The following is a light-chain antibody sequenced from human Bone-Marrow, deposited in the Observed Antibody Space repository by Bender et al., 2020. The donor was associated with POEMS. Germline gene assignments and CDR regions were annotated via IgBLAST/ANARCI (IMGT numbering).Light chain of an antibody. V-gene: IGLV3-1*01. CDR3: QSWGSNTAV. Sequence: SYELTQPPSVSVSPGQTATITCSGEKLGEEYACWYQQKPGQSPVVVIYQDPKRPSGIPERFSGSTSGNTASLTISGTQTMDEADYYCQSWGSNTAVFGGGTKLTVL. J-gene: IGLJ2*01. CDR2: QDP. CDR1: KLGEEY.